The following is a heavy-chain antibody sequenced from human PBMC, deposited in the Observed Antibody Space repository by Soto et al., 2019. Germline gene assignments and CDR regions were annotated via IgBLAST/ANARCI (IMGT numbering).Heavy chain of an antibody. CDR3: ARHPALNFGPDY. D-gene: IGHD3-10*01. V-gene: IGHV2-70*11. CDR1: GFSLSTSGMC. Sequence: SGPTLVNPTQTLTLTCTFSGFSLSTSGMCLSWIRQPPGKALEWLARIDWDDNKYYSPSLKTRLTLSKDTSKNQVVLTMTNMDPVDTATYYCARHPALNFGPDYWGQGTLVTVSS. J-gene: IGHJ4*02. CDR2: IDWDDNK.